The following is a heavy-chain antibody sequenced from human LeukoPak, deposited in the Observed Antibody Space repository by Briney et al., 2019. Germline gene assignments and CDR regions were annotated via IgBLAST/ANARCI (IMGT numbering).Heavy chain of an antibody. V-gene: IGHV3-23*01. D-gene: IGHD3-22*01. CDR2: ITGSGQTK. CDR3: AKESLVVIESYFDN. Sequence: GGSLRLSCLVSGFSFSDYAMSWVRRAPGKGLEWVSAITGSGQTKYYTDSVKGRFTMSRDDSKNTLYLQMNSLRDEDTAEYFCAKESLVVIESYFDNWGQGTLVLVSS. CDR1: GFSFSDYA. J-gene: IGHJ4*02.